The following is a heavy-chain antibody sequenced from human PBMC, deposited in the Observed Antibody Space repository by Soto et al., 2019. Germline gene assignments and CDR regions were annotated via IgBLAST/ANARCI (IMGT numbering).Heavy chain of an antibody. J-gene: IGHJ4*02. Sequence: EVQLVESGGGLVQPGGSLRPSGEASGFFFGVYWRTWVRQAPGKGLEWVATINPEGSEKYYADSLKGRFTISRDNAKNSLYLQMISLRAEDTALYYCARARIDYWGRGTLITVSS. V-gene: IGHV3-7*03. CDR1: GFFFGVYW. CDR2: INPEGSEK. CDR3: ARARIDY.